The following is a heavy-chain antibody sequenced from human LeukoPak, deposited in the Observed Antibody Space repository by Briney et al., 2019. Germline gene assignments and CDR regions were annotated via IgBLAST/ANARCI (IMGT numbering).Heavy chain of an antibody. V-gene: IGHV3-72*01. CDR2: ARSKANSHTT. J-gene: IGHJ4*02. Sequence: GGSVKLSCVASVFDFSDYYMHWVRQAPGKGLEWVGRARSKANSHTTEYAASVKGRFITSRDDSKSSLYLQMNSLKTEDTAVYFCARRGFSDSRGYYPDFGYWGRGTLVTVFS. CDR3: ARRGFSDSRGYYPDFGY. D-gene: IGHD3-22*01. CDR1: VFDFSDYY.